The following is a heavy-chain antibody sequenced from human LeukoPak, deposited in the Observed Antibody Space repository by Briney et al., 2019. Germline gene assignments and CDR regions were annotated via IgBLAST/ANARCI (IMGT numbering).Heavy chain of an antibody. CDR2: ISGGRGGA. V-gene: IGHV3-23*01. J-gene: IGHJ4*02. Sequence: GGSLRLSCEASGFTFRNFAMTWVRQAPVRGPEWVSTISGGRGGAFYADSVKSRFTISRDDSKSTLYLQMRSLSVEDTAVYFCAKDTPYFEHWGQGVLVTVAS. CDR1: GFTFRNFA. CDR3: AKDTPYFEH.